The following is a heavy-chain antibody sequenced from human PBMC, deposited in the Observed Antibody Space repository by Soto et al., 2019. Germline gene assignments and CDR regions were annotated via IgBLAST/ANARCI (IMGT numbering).Heavy chain of an antibody. D-gene: IGHD4-17*01. V-gene: IGHV4-59*01. CDR2: IYYSGRT. J-gene: IGHJ4*02. CDR1: GGSIRDYF. Sequence: QVQLQESGPGLVKPSDTLSLTCTVSGGSIRDYFWTWIRQPPGKGLEWIGYIYYSGRTNYNPSLQSRVSITVDTSKHHFSLQLRSVTAAETAVYYCARVGGDDFGDSGGFDYWGQGTLVTVSS. CDR3: ARVGGDDFGDSGGFDY.